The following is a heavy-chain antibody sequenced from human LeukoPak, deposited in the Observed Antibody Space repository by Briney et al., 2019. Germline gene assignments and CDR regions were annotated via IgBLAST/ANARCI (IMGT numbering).Heavy chain of an antibody. D-gene: IGHD2-2*01. J-gene: IGHJ6*03. V-gene: IGHV1-18*01. CDR1: GYTFTSYG. CDR3: ARGKPGVPATRRKSYYYYYMDV. CDR2: INAYNGNT. Sequence: ASVKVSCKASGYTFTSYGISWVRQAPGQGLEWMGRINAYNGNTNYAQKLQGRVTMTTDTSTSTAYMELSSMRSEDTAVYYCARGKPGVPATRRKSYYYYYMDVWGKGTTVTVSS.